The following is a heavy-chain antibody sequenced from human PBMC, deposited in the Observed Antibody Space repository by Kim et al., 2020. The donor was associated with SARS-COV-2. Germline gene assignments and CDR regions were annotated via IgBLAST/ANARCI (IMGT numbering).Heavy chain of an antibody. V-gene: IGHV1-46*01. CDR3: ARDGVHLNYYYYYMDV. D-gene: IGHD2-8*01. CDR1: GYTFTSYY. J-gene: IGHJ6*03. Sequence: ASVKVSCKASGYTFTSYYMHWVRQAPGQGLEWMGLINPSGGSTSYAQKFQGRVTMTRDTSTSTVYMGLSSPGSEDTAVYYCARDGVHLNYYYYYMDVWGKGTTVTVSS. CDR2: INPSGGST.